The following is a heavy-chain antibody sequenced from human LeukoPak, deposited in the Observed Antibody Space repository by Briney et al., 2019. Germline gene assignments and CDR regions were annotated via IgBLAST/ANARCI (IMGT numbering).Heavy chain of an antibody. CDR1: GYTFTSYY. V-gene: IGHV1-46*01. CDR2: INPSGGST. Sequence: GESLKISCKGSGYTFTSYYMHWVRQAPGQGLEWMGIINPSGGSTSYAQKFQGRVTMTRDTSTSTVYMELSSLRSEDTAVYYCARGWVYSGYDLKAFDPWGQGTLVTVSS. CDR3: ARGWVYSGYDLKAFDP. J-gene: IGHJ5*02. D-gene: IGHD5-12*01.